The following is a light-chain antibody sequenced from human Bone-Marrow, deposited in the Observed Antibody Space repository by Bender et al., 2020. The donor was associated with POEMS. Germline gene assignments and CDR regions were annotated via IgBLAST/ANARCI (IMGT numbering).Light chain of an antibody. V-gene: IGLV1-44*01. J-gene: IGLJ3*02. CDR2: GDL. Sequence: QSVLTQPPSASGTPGQRVTISCSASGFNIGSNSINWYQHFPRTAPKLLLYGDLNRPSGVPDRFSGSKFDTSASLAITGLQADDEAHYYCQSYDNGLNGWVFGGGTKLTVL. CDR3: QSYDNGLNGWV. CDR1: GFNIGSNS.